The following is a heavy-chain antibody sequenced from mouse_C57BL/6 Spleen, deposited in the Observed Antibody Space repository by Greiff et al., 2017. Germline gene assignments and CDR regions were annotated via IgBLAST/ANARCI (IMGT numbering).Heavy chain of an antibody. CDR1: GYTFTSYW. Sequence: VQLHQPGAELVKPGASVKMSCKASGYTFTSYWITWVKQRPGQGLEWIGDIYPGSGSTNYNEKFKSKATLTVDTSSSTAYMQLSSLTSEDSAVYYCARGGFYYGNYGFDYWGQGTTLTVSS. CDR2: IYPGSGST. J-gene: IGHJ2*01. V-gene: IGHV1-55*01. D-gene: IGHD2-1*01. CDR3: ARGGFYYGNYGFDY.